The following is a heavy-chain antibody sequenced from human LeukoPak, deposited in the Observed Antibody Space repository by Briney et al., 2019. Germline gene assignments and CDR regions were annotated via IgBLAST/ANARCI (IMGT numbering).Heavy chain of an antibody. CDR2: INPNSGGT. Sequence: ASVKVSYKASGYTFTGYYMHWVRQAPGQGLEWMGWINPNSGGTNYAQKFQGRVTMTRDTSISTAYMELSRLRSDDTAVYYCAGHDFWSGLFQAWGQGTLVTVSS. D-gene: IGHD3-3*01. CDR1: GYTFTGYY. V-gene: IGHV1-2*02. CDR3: AGHDFWSGLFQA. J-gene: IGHJ5*02.